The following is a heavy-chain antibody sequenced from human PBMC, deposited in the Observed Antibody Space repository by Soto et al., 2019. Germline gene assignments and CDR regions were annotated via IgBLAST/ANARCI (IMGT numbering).Heavy chain of an antibody. Sequence: QVQLVQSGAEVKKPGASVKVSCKASGYTFTGYYMHWVRQAPGQGLEWMGWINPNSGGTNYAQKFQGWVTMTRDTSISTAYMELSRLRSDDTAVYYCARGVTYYDFWSGYMGYYYYMDVWGKGTTVTVSS. CDR2: INPNSGGT. CDR3: ARGVTYYDFWSGYMGYYYYMDV. J-gene: IGHJ6*03. CDR1: GYTFTGYY. D-gene: IGHD3-3*01. V-gene: IGHV1-2*04.